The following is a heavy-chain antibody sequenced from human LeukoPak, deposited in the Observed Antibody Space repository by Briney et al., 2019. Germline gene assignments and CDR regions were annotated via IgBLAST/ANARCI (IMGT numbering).Heavy chain of an antibody. CDR1: GFTFSSYA. J-gene: IGHJ5*02. CDR2: ISGSGGST. Sequence: GASLRLSCAASGFTFSSYAMSWVRQAPGKGLEWVSAISGSGGSTYHADSVKGRFTISRDNSKNTLYLQMNSLRAEDTAVYYCAKVHSSGYYYPLSWFDPWGQGTLVTVSS. D-gene: IGHD3-22*01. V-gene: IGHV3-23*01. CDR3: AKVHSSGYYYPLSWFDP.